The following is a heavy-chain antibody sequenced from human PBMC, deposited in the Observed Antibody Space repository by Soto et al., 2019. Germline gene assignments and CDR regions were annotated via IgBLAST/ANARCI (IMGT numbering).Heavy chain of an antibody. CDR1: TDSSSFTNSY. CDR3: ARHRIEVVWRGFDF. Sequence: TSETLSLTCTVSTDSSSFTNSYWGWIRQPPGKGQQWIGSSSYNGGTFYNPSLKGRVVISFDTSRKQSSLQVTSVTAADTAVYFCARHRIEVVWRGFDFWGQGSPVTVSS. CDR2: SSYNGGT. D-gene: IGHD3-10*01. J-gene: IGHJ4*02. V-gene: IGHV4-39*01.